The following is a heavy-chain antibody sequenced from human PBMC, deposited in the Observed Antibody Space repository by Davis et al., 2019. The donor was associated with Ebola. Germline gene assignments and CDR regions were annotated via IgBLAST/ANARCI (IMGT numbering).Heavy chain of an antibody. CDR3: ARDRDVLLRQTDY. D-gene: IGHD2-15*01. V-gene: IGHV1-18*01. J-gene: IGHJ4*02. Sequence: SVKVSCKASGYTFTSYGISWVRQAPGQGLERMGRISAYNGNTNYAQKLQGRVTMTTDTSTSTAYMELRSLRSDDTAVYYCARDRDVLLRQTDYWGQGTLVTVSS. CDR2: ISAYNGNT. CDR1: GYTFTSYG.